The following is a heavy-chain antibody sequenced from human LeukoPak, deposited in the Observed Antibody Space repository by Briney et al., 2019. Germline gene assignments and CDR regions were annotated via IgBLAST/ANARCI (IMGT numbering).Heavy chain of an antibody. CDR2: IIPIFGTA. V-gene: IGHV1-69*01. D-gene: IGHD3-10*01. J-gene: IGHJ5*02. Sequence: ASVKVSCKASGGTFSSYAISWVRQAPGQGLEWMGGIIPIFGTANYAQKFQGRVTITADESTSTAYMELSSLRSEDTAVYYCARGKRLLWFGELPGNWFDPWGQGTLVTVSS. CDR3: ARGKRLLWFGELPGNWFDP. CDR1: GGTFSSYA.